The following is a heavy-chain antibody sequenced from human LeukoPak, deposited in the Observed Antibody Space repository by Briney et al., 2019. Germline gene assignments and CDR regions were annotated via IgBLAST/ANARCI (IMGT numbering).Heavy chain of an antibody. Sequence: GASVKVSCKASGYTFTSYYMHWVRQAPGQGLEWMGIINPSDGTTDYAQKFEGRVTMTRDTSISTAYMELSGLTSDDTAVYYCARNPPYCTSTSCYNDYWGQGTLVTVSS. CDR1: GYTFTSYY. V-gene: IGHV1-46*01. J-gene: IGHJ4*02. CDR3: ARNPPYCTSTSCYNDY. CDR2: INPSDGTT. D-gene: IGHD2-2*02.